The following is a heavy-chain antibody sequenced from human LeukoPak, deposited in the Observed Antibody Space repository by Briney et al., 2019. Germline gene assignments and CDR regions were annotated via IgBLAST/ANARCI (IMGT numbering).Heavy chain of an antibody. CDR2: IYYSGST. CDR3: AREVVIQYYFDY. V-gene: IGHV4-61*01. J-gene: IGHJ4*02. Sequence: PSETLSLTCTVSGGSISSGSYYWSWIRQPPVKGLEWIGYIYYSGSTNYNPSLKSRVTISVDTSKNQFSLKLSSVTAADTAVYYCAREVVIQYYFDYWGQGTLVTVSS. CDR1: GGSISSGSYY. D-gene: IGHD3-22*01.